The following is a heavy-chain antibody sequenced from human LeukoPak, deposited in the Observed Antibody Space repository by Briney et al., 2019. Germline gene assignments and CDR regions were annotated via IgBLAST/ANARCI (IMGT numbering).Heavy chain of an antibody. Sequence: SQTLSLTCAVYGGSFSGYYWSWIRQPPGKGLEWIGEINHSGSTNYNPSLKSRVTISVDTSKNQFSLKLSSVTAADTAVYYCARGNYYYYMDVWGKGTTVTVSS. CDR1: GGSFSGYY. CDR3: ARGNYYYYMDV. V-gene: IGHV4-34*01. CDR2: INHSGST. J-gene: IGHJ6*03.